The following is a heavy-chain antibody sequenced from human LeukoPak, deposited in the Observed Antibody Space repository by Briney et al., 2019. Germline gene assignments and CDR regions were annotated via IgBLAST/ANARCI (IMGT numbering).Heavy chain of an antibody. J-gene: IGHJ4*02. CDR1: GGSISSSSYY. CDR2: IYYSGST. Sequence: SETLSLTCTVSGGSISSSSYYWGWIRQPPGKGLEWIGSIYYSGSTYYNPSLKSRVTISVDTSKNQFSLKLSSVTAADTAVYYCAAVPRRTTVTTGKDYWGQGTLVTVSS. CDR3: AAVPRRTTVTTGKDY. V-gene: IGHV4-39*07. D-gene: IGHD4-17*01.